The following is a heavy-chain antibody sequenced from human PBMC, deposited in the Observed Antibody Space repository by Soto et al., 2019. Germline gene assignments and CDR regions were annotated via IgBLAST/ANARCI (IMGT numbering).Heavy chain of an antibody. V-gene: IGHV3-30*18. CDR1: GFRFSNFG. CDR3: AKDQAAGSWVTIFGIIIESSDFDC. J-gene: IGHJ4*02. D-gene: IGHD3-3*01. Sequence: HPGGSLRLSCAASGFRFSNFGMHWVRQAPGKGLEWVAVISFDGRNKFYGDSVKGRFTISRDNSKNTVSLQMDNLRPEDTAVYYCAKDQAAGSWVTIFGIIIESSDFDCWGQGALVTVSS. CDR2: ISFDGRNK.